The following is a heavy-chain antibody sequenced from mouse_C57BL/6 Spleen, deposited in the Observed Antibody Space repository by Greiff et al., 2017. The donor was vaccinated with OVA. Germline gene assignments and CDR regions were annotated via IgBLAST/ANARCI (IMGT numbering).Heavy chain of an antibody. V-gene: IGHV6-3*01. Sequence: EVKVEESGGGLVQPGGSMKLSCVASGFTFSNYWMNWVRQSPEKGLEWVAQIRLKSDNYATHYAESVKGRFTSSRDDSKSSVYLQMNNLRAEDTGIYYCTGWYFDVWGTGTTVTVSS. CDR3: TGWYFDV. CDR1: GFTFSNYW. J-gene: IGHJ1*03. CDR2: IRLKSDNYAT.